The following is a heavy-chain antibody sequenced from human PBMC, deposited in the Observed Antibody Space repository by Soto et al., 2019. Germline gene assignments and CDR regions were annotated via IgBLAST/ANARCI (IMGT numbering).Heavy chain of an antibody. CDR2: INAHSGGT. J-gene: IGHJ4*02. V-gene: IGHV1-2*02. Sequence: GASVEFSCKACGFCFTGYYIHWLRQAPGQGLEWMGWINAHSGGTEYAQKFQGRVTLTRDTSIATAYLTLTSLTSDDTALYYCAKGALRYFDWSPALDYWGQGTLVTVSS. CDR3: AKGALRYFDWSPALDY. CDR1: GFCFTGYY. D-gene: IGHD3-9*01.